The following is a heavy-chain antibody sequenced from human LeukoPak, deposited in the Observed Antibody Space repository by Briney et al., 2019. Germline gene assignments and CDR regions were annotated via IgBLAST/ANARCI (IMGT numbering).Heavy chain of an antibody. CDR2: IIPILGIA. CDR3: ARLLFDCGGDCYPDY. CDR1: GGTFSSYA. Sequence: SVKVSCKASGGTFSSYAISWVRQAPGQGLKWMGRIIPILGIANYAQKFQGRVTITADKSTSTAYMELSSLRSEDTAVYYCARLLFDCGGDCYPDYWGQGTLVTVSS. J-gene: IGHJ4*02. V-gene: IGHV1-69*04. D-gene: IGHD2-21*02.